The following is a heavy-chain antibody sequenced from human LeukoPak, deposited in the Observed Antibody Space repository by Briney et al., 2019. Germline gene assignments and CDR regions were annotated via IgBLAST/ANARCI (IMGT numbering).Heavy chain of an antibody. J-gene: IGHJ4*02. Sequence: PGGSLRLSCAASGFSFSNYWMSWVRQAPGKGLEWVANVKQDGSKKEYVDSAMGRFTISRDNAKNSLYLQMNSLRAEDTAVYYCAREGHGGFDFWGQGILVTVSS. CDR1: GFSFSNYW. CDR3: AREGHGGFDF. CDR2: VKQDGSKK. V-gene: IGHV3-7*01.